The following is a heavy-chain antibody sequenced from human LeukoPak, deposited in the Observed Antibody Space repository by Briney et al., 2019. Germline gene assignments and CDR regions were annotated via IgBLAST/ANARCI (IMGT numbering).Heavy chain of an antibody. D-gene: IGHD6-19*01. J-gene: IGHJ3*02. CDR1: GYTFPSYG. CDR2: ISAYNGNT. CDR3: ARDRRSSGDSDAFDI. Sequence: ASVKVSCKASGYTFPSYGISWVRQAPGQGLEWMGWISAYNGNTNYAQKLQGRVTMTTDTSTSTAYMELRSLRSDDTAVYYCARDRRSSGDSDAFDIWGQGTMVTVSS. V-gene: IGHV1-18*04.